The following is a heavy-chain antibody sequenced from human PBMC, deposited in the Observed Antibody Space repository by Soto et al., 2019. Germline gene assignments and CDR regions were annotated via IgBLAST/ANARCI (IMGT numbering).Heavy chain of an antibody. J-gene: IGHJ4*02. CDR3: ARDGGGALYYYDSSGYFNY. CDR2: IIPIFGTA. CDR1: GGTFSSYA. Sequence: GASVKVSCKASGGTFSSYAISWVRQAPGQGLEWMGGIIPIFGTANYAQKFQGRVTITADESTSTAYMELSSLRSEDTAVYYCARDGGGALYYYDSSGYFNYWGQGTLVTVSS. D-gene: IGHD3-22*01. V-gene: IGHV1-69*13.